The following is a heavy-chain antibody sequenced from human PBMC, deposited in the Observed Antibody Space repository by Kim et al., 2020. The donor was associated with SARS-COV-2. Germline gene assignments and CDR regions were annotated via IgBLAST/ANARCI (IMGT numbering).Heavy chain of an antibody. Sequence: SETLSLTCAVYGGSFSGYYWSWIRQPPGKGLEWIGEINHSGSTNYNPSLKSRVTISVDTSKNQFSLKLSSVTAADTAVYYCARGVRFTAAGTTFDYWGQGTLVTVSS. CDR1: GGSFSGYY. J-gene: IGHJ4*02. CDR3: ARGVRFTAAGTTFDY. V-gene: IGHV4-34*01. CDR2: INHSGST. D-gene: IGHD6-13*01.